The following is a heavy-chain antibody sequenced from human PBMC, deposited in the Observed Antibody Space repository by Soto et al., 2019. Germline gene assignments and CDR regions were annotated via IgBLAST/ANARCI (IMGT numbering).Heavy chain of an antibody. CDR1: GGSITCYH. CDR2: ISYTGAT. CDR3: AREMNAGLAHGMDV. J-gene: IGHJ6*04. Sequence: SETLSLTCSVSGGSITCYHWSWIRQFPGKGLEWIGYISYTGATNYNLSLKSRVTISLDTSKNQLSLELRSMTAADTAVYYCAREMNAGLAHGMDVWGTGTLRTASS. V-gene: IGHV4-59*12.